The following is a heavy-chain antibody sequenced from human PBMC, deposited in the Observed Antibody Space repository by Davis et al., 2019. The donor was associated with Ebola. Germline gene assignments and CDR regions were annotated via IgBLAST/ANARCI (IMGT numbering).Heavy chain of an antibody. V-gene: IGHV3-48*02. CDR2: ISFSSRTM. J-gene: IGHJ5*02. CDR3: ARGHTYGRWDDRFDP. CDR1: GFTFSSFG. D-gene: IGHD5-18*01. Sequence: GESLKISCAASGFTFSSFGMNWVRQAPGKGLEWISYISFSSRTMYYADSVKGRFTISRDNAKNSLYLQMNSLRDEDTAVYYCARGHTYGRWDDRFDPWGQGTLVTVSS.